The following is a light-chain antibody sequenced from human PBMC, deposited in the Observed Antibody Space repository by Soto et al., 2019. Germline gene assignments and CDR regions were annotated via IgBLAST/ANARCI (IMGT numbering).Light chain of an antibody. CDR2: EGS. V-gene: IGLV2-23*01. J-gene: IGLJ1*01. CDR3: AAWDDSLNGHYV. CDR1: SSDVGFYNL. Sequence: QSALTQPASVSGSPGQSITISCTGTSSDVGFYNLVSWYQHRPGKAPKFILYEGSKRPSGVSNRFSGSKSGNTASLTISGLQAEDEAYYYCAAWDDSLNGHYVFGTGTKLTVL.